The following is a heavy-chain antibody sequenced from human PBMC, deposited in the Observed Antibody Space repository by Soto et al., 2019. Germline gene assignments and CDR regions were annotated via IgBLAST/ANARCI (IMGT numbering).Heavy chain of an antibody. CDR1: GFTFSYYG. Sequence: QVQLVESGGGVVQPGGSLRLYCAASGFTFSYYGFHWVRQAPGKGLEWVAVMHTGGNAKYYVDSVKGRFTVTRDDSRNMVYLEMRGLRDEDTAEYFCARDADTTGHYSHFDLWGRGALVAVS. CDR3: ARDADTTGHYSHFDL. J-gene: IGHJ4*02. CDR2: MHTGGNAK. D-gene: IGHD3-9*01. V-gene: IGHV3-33*08.